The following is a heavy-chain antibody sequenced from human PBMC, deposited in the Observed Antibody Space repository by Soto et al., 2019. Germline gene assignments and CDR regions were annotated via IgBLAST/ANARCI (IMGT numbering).Heavy chain of an antibody. D-gene: IGHD6-19*01. V-gene: IGHV3-30*18. Sequence: QVQLVESGGGVVQPGRSLRLSCAASGFTFSSYGMHWVRQAPGKGLEWVAVISYDGSNKYYADSVKGRFTISRDNSKNTLYLQMNSLRAEDTAVYYCAKGQAQSHRWRVHYYYGMDVWGQGTTVTVSS. J-gene: IGHJ6*02. CDR3: AKGQAQSHRWRVHYYYGMDV. CDR1: GFTFSSYG. CDR2: ISYDGSNK.